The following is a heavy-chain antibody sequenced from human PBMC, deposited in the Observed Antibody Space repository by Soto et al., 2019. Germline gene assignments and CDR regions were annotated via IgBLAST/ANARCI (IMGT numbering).Heavy chain of an antibody. CDR2: IYYSGST. V-gene: IGHV4-39*01. CDR3: ASCRVLVVAAATRFPRDY. J-gene: IGHJ4*02. Sequence: PSETLSLTCTVSGGSISSSSYYWGWIRQPPGKGLEWIGSIYYSGSTYYNPSLKSRVTISVDTSKNQFSLKLSSVTAADTAVYYCASCRVLVVAAATRFPRDYWGQGTLVTVSS. D-gene: IGHD2-15*01. CDR1: GGSISSSSYY.